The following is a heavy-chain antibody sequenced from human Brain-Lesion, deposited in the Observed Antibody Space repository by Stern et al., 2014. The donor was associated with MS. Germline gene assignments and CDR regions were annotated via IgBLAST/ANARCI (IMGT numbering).Heavy chain of an antibody. CDR1: GYIFTGYY. D-gene: IGHD3-3*01. Sequence: VQLVESGAEVKKPGASVKVSCKTSGYIFTGYYIHWVRQAPGQGLEWMAWIHPNNGGTKYAQKFQGRVTMSRDTSISTAYVELSSLTSDDTAVYYCARDQRGITIFGVVTDYYYLGMDVWGQGTTVTVSS. V-gene: IGHV1-2*02. J-gene: IGHJ6*02. CDR3: ARDQRGITIFGVVTDYYYLGMDV. CDR2: IHPNNGGT.